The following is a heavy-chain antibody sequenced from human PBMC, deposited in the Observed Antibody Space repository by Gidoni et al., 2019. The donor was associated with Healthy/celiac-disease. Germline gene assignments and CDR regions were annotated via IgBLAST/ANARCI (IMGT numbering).Heavy chain of an antibody. CDR1: GFTFSSYG. J-gene: IGHJ6*02. V-gene: IGHV3-30*18. CDR2: ISYDGSNK. CDR3: AKDMDIAAAGSHYYGMDV. D-gene: IGHD6-13*01. Sequence: QVQLVESGGGVVQPGRSLRLSCAASGFTFSSYGMHWVRKAPGKGLEWVAVISYDGSNKYYADPVKGRFTISRDNSKNTLYLQMNSLRAEDTAVYYCAKDMDIAAAGSHYYGMDVWGQGTTVTVSS.